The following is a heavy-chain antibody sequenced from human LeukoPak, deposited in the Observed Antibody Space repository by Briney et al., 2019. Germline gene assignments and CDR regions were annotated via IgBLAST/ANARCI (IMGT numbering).Heavy chain of an antibody. D-gene: IGHD5-12*01. J-gene: IGHJ4*02. CDR2: ISGSGGST. CDR3: AKSRGYSGYDGLDY. V-gene: IGHV3-23*01. CDR1: GFTFSSYG. Sequence: GGSLRLSCAASGFTFSSYGMSWVRQAPGKGLEWVSAISGSGGSTYYADSVKGRFTISRDNSKNTLYLQMNSLRAEDTAVYYCAKSRGYSGYDGLDYWGQGTLVTVSS.